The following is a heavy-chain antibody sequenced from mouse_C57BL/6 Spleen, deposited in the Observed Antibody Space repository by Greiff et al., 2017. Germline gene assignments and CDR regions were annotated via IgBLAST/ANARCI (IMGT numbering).Heavy chain of an antibody. D-gene: IGHD3-2*02. CDR2: ISNKANGYTT. J-gene: IGHJ4*01. CDR1: GFTFTDYY. CDR3: DRYKSSGYVGAMDD. Sequence: EVQGVESGGGLVQPGGSLSLSCAASGFTFTDYYMSWVSQPPGKALEWLGFISNKANGYTTEYSSSGKGRFTISRDNSKSILHLQVNALRAEDSATYYCDRYKSSGYVGAMDDWGQGTSVTVSS. V-gene: IGHV7-3*01.